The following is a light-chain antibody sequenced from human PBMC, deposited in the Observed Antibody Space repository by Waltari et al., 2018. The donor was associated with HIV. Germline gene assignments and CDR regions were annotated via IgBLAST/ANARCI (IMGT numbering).Light chain of an antibody. CDR3: QDYGSSPET. CDR2: RAS. CDR1: QSVTNNY. V-gene: IGKV3-20*01. J-gene: IGKJ1*01. Sequence: EIVLTQSPGTLSLSPGERASLSCRASQSVTNNYLAWYQQKHGQAPTLLIYRASSRATGIPDRFSGSGSGTDFTLTISRLEPEDFAVYYCQDYGSSPETFGQGTKVEIK.